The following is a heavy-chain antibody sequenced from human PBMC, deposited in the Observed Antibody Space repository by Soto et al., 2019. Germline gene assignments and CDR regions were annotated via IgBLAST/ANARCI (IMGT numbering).Heavy chain of an antibody. V-gene: IGHV5-51*01. CDR2: IYPGDSDT. CDR3: ARRLAAVEYFDY. J-gene: IGHJ4*02. D-gene: IGHD6-13*01. CDR1: GYSFTSYW. Sequence: PGESLKISCKGSGYSFTSYWIGWVRQMPGKGLEWMGIIYPGDSDTRNNPTFQGQVTISADKSLSTAYLQWSSLKASDSAMYYCARRLAAVEYFDYWAQGTLVTVSS.